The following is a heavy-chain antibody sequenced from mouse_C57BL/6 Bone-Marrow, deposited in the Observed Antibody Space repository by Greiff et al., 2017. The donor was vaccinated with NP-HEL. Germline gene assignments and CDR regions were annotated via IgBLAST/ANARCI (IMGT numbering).Heavy chain of an antibody. D-gene: IGHD1-1*02. V-gene: IGHV3-3*01. J-gene: IGHJ1*03. CDR2: TFYSGIT. Sequence: VQLKESGPSLVRPSQTLSLTCTVTGFSINSDCYWIWIRQFPGNKLEYIGYTFYSGITYYNPSLESRTSITRDPSRNQFSLKLSSVTTEDTATYYCARRVDLGYFDVWGTGTTVTVSS. CDR1: GFSINSDCY. CDR3: ARRVDLGYFDV.